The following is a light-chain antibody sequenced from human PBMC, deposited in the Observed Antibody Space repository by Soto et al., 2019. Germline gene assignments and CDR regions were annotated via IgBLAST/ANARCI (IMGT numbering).Light chain of an antibody. CDR1: SSDVGGYNY. V-gene: IGLV2-8*01. CDR3: SSYAGSNNLYV. Sequence: QSVLTQPPSASGSPGQSVTISCTGTSSDVGGYNYVSWYQQHPGKAPKLMIYEVSKRPSGVPDRFSGSKSGNTASLTVSGLQAEDEAHYYCSSYAGSNNLYVFGTGTKLTVL. J-gene: IGLJ1*01. CDR2: EVS.